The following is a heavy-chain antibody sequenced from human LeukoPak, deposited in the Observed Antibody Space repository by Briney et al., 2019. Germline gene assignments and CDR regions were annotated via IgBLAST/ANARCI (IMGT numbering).Heavy chain of an antibody. D-gene: IGHD6-6*01. CDR2: IYFSATT. CDR3: ARGSSIAALDY. Sequence: SETLSLTCTVSGASINNHYWSWIRQPPGKRLEYVGYIYFSATTKYNPSLDGRVTISVDTSKNQFSLKLSSVTAADTAVYYCARGSSIAALDYWGQGTLVTVSS. V-gene: IGHV4-4*09. CDR1: GASINNHY. J-gene: IGHJ4*02.